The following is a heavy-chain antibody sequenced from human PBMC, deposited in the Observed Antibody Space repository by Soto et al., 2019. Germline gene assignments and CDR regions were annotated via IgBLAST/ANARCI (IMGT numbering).Heavy chain of an antibody. Sequence: QVQLVQSGAEVKKPGSSVKVSCKASGGTFSSYTISWVRQAPGQGLEWMGRIIPILGIANYAQKFQGRVTITADKSTSTVYMELSSLRSEDTAVYYCARDRDYGDYVRYWGQGTLVTVSS. V-gene: IGHV1-69*08. CDR2: IIPILGIA. CDR1: GGTFSSYT. J-gene: IGHJ4*02. CDR3: ARDRDYGDYVRY. D-gene: IGHD4-17*01.